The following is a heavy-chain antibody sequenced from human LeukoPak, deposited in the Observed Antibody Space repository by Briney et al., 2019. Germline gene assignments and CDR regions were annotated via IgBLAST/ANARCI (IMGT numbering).Heavy chain of an antibody. CDR2: IYPGNSDT. Sequence: GESLKISCKGSGYSFSTHWIGWARQMPGKGLEWMAMIYPGNSDTTYRPSFQGQVIISADKSINTAYLQWSSLKASDTAMYYCARLLDGSGSYAPFDIWGQGTMVTVSS. D-gene: IGHD3-10*01. CDR1: GYSFSTHW. V-gene: IGHV5-51*01. CDR3: ARLLDGSGSYAPFDI. J-gene: IGHJ3*02.